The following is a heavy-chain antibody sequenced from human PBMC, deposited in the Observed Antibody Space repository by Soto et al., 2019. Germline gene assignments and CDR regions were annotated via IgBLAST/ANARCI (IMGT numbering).Heavy chain of an antibody. V-gene: IGHV1-69*06. Sequence: QVQLVQSGAEVKKPGSSVKVSCMASGGTFGNYVVNWVRQAPGQGLEWMGRIIPISGAANYAQKFQGRVTITADKSTSTSYMELSSLRSEDTAVYYCARDMTRTVVPYFDFWGQGTLVTVSS. CDR1: GGTFGNYV. CDR2: IIPISGAA. J-gene: IGHJ4*02. CDR3: ARDMTRTVVPYFDF. D-gene: IGHD1-7*01.